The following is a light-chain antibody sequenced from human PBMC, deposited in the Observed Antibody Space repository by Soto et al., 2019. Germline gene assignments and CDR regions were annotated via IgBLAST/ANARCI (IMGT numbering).Light chain of an antibody. CDR2: EVS. CDR3: SSFAGISTV. J-gene: IGLJ1*01. Sequence: QSALTQPPSASGSPGQSVTISCTGTSSDVGAYNFVSWYQQHPGTAPKLMIYEVSNRPSGVPDRFSGSKSGNTASLTVSGLQAEDEADYCCSSFAGISTVFGTGTKLTVL. V-gene: IGLV2-8*01. CDR1: SSDVGAYNF.